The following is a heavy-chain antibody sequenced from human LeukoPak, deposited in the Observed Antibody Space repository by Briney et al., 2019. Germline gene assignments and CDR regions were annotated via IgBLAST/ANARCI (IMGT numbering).Heavy chain of an antibody. CDR2: IRSQANRYAT. D-gene: IGHD2-21*02. CDR3: TSAAYCGGDCQGNAFDI. Sequence: PGGSLRLSCAASGFTFSGSAMHWVRQASGKGLEWVGRIRSQANRYATAYAASVKGRFTISRDDSKNTAYLQMNSLKTEDTAVYYCTSAAYCGGDCQGNAFDIWGQGTMVTVSS. J-gene: IGHJ3*02. CDR1: GFTFSGSA. V-gene: IGHV3-73*01.